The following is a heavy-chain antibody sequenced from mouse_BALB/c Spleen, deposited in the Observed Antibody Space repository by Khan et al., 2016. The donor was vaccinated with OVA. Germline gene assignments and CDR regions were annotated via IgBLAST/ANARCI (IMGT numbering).Heavy chain of an antibody. V-gene: IGHV5-6-4*01. Sequence: EVELVESGGGLVKPGGSLRLSCEASGFTFSSYSMSWVRQTPEKRLEWVATITSGGSYTSYPDSVQGRFTISRDNAKNTLYLQMSSLKSEDTASYYCTRDRNYYGSSFYFDYWGQGTTLTVSS. D-gene: IGHD1-1*01. CDR1: GFTFSSYS. CDR2: ITSGGSYT. CDR3: TRDRNYYGSSFYFDY. J-gene: IGHJ2*01.